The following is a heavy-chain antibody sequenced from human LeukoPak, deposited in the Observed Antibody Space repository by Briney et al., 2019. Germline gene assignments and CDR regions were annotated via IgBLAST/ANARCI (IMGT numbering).Heavy chain of an antibody. CDR2: VSSSSSYI. J-gene: IGHJ3*02. Sequence: GGSLRLSCAASGFTFSSYSMNWVRQAPGKGLEWVSSVSSSSSYIYYADSVKGRFTISRDNAKNSLYLQVNSLRAEDTAVYYCARDPYSSGDAFDIWGQGTMVTVSS. CDR1: GFTFSSYS. V-gene: IGHV3-21*04. D-gene: IGHD3-22*01. CDR3: ARDPYSSGDAFDI.